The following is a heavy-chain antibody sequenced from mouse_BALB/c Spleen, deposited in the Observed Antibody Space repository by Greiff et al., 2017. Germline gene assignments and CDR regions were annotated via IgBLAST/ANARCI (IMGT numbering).Heavy chain of an antibody. Sequence: EVQLQQSGPELVKPGASVKISCKASGYSFTGSFMNWVMQSHGKSLEWIGRINPYNGDTFYNQKFKGKATLTVDNSSSTAHMELRSLASEDSAVYYCARDTTAGFAYWGQGTLVTVSA. J-gene: IGHJ3*01. CDR2: INPYNGDT. CDR3: ARDTTAGFAY. CDR1: GYSFTGSF. D-gene: IGHD1-2*01. V-gene: IGHV1-20*02.